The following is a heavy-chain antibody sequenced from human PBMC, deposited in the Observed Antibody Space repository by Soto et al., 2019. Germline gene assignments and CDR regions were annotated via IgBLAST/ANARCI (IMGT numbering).Heavy chain of an antibody. V-gene: IGHV3-21*01. CDR1: GFTFSSYS. Sequence: GGSLRLSCAASGFTFSSYSMNWVRQAPGKGLEWVSSISSSSSYIYYADSVKGRFTISRDNAKNSLYLQMNSLRAEDTAVYYCARAPSGYHPIWFDPWGQGTLVTVSS. D-gene: IGHD3-3*01. CDR3: ARAPSGYHPIWFDP. J-gene: IGHJ5*02. CDR2: ISSSSSYI.